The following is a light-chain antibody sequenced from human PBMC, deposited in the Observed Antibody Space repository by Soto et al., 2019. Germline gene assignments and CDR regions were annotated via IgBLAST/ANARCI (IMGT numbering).Light chain of an antibody. V-gene: IGKV3-20*01. J-gene: IGKJ5*01. CDR2: GAS. CDR1: QSVSSSY. Sequence: EIVLTQSPGTLSLSPGERATLSCRASQSVSSSYLAWYQQKPGQAPRLLIYGASSRATGIPDRFSGSGSGTDFPLTISRREPEDFAVYYCQQYGSSLITFGQGTRLEIK. CDR3: QQYGSSLIT.